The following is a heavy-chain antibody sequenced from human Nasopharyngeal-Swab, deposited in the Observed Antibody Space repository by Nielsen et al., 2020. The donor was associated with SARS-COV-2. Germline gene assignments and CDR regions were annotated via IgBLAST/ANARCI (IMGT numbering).Heavy chain of an antibody. Sequence: GESLKISCAASGFTFSSYAMSWVRQAPGKGREWVSAISGSGGSTYYADSVKGRFTISRDNSKNTLYLQMNSLRAEDTAVYYCAKLEVVQIVVVITTWDYFDYWGQGTLVTVSS. J-gene: IGHJ4*02. D-gene: IGHD3-22*01. CDR3: AKLEVVQIVVVITTWDYFDY. V-gene: IGHV3-23*01. CDR1: GFTFSSYA. CDR2: ISGSGGST.